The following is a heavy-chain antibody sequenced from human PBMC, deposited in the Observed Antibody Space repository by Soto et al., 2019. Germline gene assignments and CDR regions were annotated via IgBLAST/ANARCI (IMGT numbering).Heavy chain of an antibody. D-gene: IGHD1-1*01. CDR3: ARDLEGMDG. CDR2: KWYDGGNQ. CDR1: GFTFSSYG. Sequence: PGGSLRLSCAASGFTFSSYGMHWVPQGPGKGLEWVALKWYDGGNQYYADSVKGRFTISRDNSKNTLYLQMNSLRAEDTAVYYCARDLEGMDGWGQGATVTVSS. V-gene: IGHV3-33*01. J-gene: IGHJ6*02.